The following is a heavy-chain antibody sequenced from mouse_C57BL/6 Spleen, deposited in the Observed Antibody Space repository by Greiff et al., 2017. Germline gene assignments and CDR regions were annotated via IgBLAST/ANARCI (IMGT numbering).Heavy chain of an antibody. J-gene: IGHJ3*01. CDR1: GFSLTSYG. CDR3: ARKADYNGSSRDWFAY. D-gene: IGHD1-1*01. CDR2: IWSGGST. Sequence: VQLQQSGPGLVQPSQSLSITCTVSGFSLTSYGVHWVRQSPGKGLEWLGVIWSGGSTDYNAAFISRLSISKDNSKSQVFFKMNSLQADDTAIYYCARKADYNGSSRDWFAYWGQGTLVTVSA. V-gene: IGHV2-2*01.